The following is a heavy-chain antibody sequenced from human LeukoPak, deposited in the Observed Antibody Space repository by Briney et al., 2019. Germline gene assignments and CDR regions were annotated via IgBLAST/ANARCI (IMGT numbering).Heavy chain of an antibody. Sequence: GGSLRLSCADSGFTFSSYWMSWVRQAPGRGLEWVANINQDESEKYYLGSVKGRFTISRDNAKSSLYLQMNSLRAEDTAVYYCATSGTVRGGRDYWGQGTLVTVSP. CDR3: ATSGTVRGGRDY. J-gene: IGHJ4*02. CDR1: GFTFSSYW. CDR2: INQDESEK. V-gene: IGHV3-7*01. D-gene: IGHD3-10*01.